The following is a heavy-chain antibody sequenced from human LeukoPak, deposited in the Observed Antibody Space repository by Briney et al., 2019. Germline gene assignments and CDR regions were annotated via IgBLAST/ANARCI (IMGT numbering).Heavy chain of an antibody. V-gene: IGHV1-69*05. D-gene: IGHD3-9*01. CDR2: IIPIFGTA. CDR1: GGTFSSYA. CDR3: ASRYDILTGYYSPYYYMDV. J-gene: IGHJ6*03. Sequence: GSSVKVSCKASGGTFSSYAIRWVRQAPGRGLEWMGGIIPIFGTANYAQKFQGRVTITTDESTSTAYMELSSLRSEDTAVYYCASRYDILTGYYSPYYYMDVWGKGTTVTVFS.